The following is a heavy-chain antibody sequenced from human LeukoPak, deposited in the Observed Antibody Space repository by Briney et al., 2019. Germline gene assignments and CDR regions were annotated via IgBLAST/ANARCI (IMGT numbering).Heavy chain of an antibody. CDR1: GFTFSSYA. Sequence: GRSLRLSCAASGFTFSSYAMHWVRQAPGKGLEWVAVISYDGSNKYYADSVKGRFTISRDNSKNTLYLQMNSLRAEDTAVYYCAKDPDSSGWYEGTSGGYWGQGTLVTVAS. CDR2: ISYDGSNK. CDR3: AKDPDSSGWYEGTSGGY. V-gene: IGHV3-30*04. D-gene: IGHD6-19*01. J-gene: IGHJ4*02.